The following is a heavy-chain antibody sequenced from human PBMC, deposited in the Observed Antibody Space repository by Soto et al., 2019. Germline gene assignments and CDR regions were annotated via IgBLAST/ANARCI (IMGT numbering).Heavy chain of an antibody. D-gene: IGHD3-10*01. CDR1: NGSISGHY. Sequence: SETLSLTCIVSNGSISGHYWSWIRQPPGKGLEWIGYIHYSGSATYNPSLRSRVTISLDTPKNQFSLKLNSVTAADTAMYYCARARVHGVHYYYGMDVWGQGTTVTVSS. CDR3: ARARVHGVHYYYGMDV. J-gene: IGHJ6*02. V-gene: IGHV4-59*11. CDR2: IHYSGSA.